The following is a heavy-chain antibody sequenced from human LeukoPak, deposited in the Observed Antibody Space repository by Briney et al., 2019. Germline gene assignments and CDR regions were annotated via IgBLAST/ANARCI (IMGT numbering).Heavy chain of an antibody. J-gene: IGHJ4*02. CDR1: GYTFTTYG. CDR3: AIVDTTVGFDY. Sequence: ASVKVSCKTSGYTFTTYGITWVRQAPGQGLEWMGWISAYNGNTAYAQKFRGRVTVTTDTSTRTASMDLRSLRSDDTAVYYCAIVDTTVGFDYWGQGTLVTVSS. CDR2: ISAYNGNT. V-gene: IGHV1-18*04. D-gene: IGHD5-18*01.